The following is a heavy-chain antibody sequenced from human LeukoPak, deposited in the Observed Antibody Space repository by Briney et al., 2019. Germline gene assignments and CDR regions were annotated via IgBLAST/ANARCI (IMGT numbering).Heavy chain of an antibody. V-gene: IGHV1-69*13. J-gene: IGHJ4*02. CDR2: IIPILGTA. D-gene: IGHD3-22*01. CDR1: GGTFSSYA. CDR3: ASMGSYYDSSGYPSSVSYYFDY. Sequence: SVKVSCKASGGTFSSYAISWVRQAPGQGLEWMGGIIPILGTANYAQKFQGRVTITADESTSTAYMELSSLRSEDTAVYYCASMGSYYDSSGYPSSVSYYFDYWGQGTLVTVSS.